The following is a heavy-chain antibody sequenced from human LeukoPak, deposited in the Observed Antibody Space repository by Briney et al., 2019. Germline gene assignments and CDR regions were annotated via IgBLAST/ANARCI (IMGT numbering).Heavy chain of an antibody. J-gene: IGHJ5*02. D-gene: IGHD6-19*01. V-gene: IGHV4-4*09. CDR2: IYHSGNT. Sequence: PSETLSPPRNVSGASMSSKCWSWIWQPPGKGLEWIGYIYHSGNTNYSPSLESRVTMSVDESKNQFSLKVNFVSAADTAVYYCAGTRRAAVAGRFTSWGQGTLVTVSS. CDR1: GASMSSKC. CDR3: AGTRRAAVAGRFTS.